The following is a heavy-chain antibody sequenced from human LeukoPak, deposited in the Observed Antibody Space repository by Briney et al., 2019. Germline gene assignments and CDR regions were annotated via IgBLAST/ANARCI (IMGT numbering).Heavy chain of an antibody. CDR2: IYYSGST. J-gene: IGHJ4*02. V-gene: IGHV4-39*01. CDR1: GGSISSSSYY. Sequence: PSETLSLTCTVSGGSISSSSYYWGWIRQPPGKGLEWIGSIYYSGSTYYNPSLKSRVTISVDTSKNQLSLKLSSVTAADTAVYYCARYYDSSGYYPHRFDYWGQGTLVTVSS. D-gene: IGHD3-22*01. CDR3: ARYYDSSGYYPHRFDY.